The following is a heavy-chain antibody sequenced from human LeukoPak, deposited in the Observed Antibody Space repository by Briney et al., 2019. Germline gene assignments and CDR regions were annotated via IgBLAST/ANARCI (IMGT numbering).Heavy chain of an antibody. CDR3: AREIFGSGSYPDI. CDR2: IWHDGSHK. V-gene: IGHV3-33*01. Sequence: PGGSLRLSCAASGFAFNTYAMHWVRQAPGQGLEWVALIWHDGSHKFYSSSVRGQFTISRDNSKNTVSLQMNNLRPEDTAVYYCAREIFGSGSYPDIWGQGTLVTVSS. CDR1: GFAFNTYA. J-gene: IGHJ4*02. D-gene: IGHD3-10*01.